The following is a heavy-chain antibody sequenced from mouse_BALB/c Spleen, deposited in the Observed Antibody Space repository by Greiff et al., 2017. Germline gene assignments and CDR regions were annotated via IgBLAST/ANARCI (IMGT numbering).Heavy chain of an antibody. V-gene: IGHV1-37*01. CDR2: INPYNGDT. J-gene: IGHJ4*01. CDR1: GYSFTGYF. CDR3: GRRFYDGYYDAMDY. D-gene: IGHD2-3*01. Sequence: VQLKESGPELVKPGASVKISCKASGYSFTGYFMNWVKQSHGKSLEWIGRINPYNGDTFYNQKFKGKATLTVDKSSSTAHMELLSLTSEDSAVYYCGRRFYDGYYDAMDYWGQGTSVTVSS.